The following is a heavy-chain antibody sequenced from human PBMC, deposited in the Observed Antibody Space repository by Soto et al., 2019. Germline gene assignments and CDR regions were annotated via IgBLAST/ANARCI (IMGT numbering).Heavy chain of an antibody. CDR2: ISGSGGST. Sequence: EVQLLESGGGLVQPGGSLRLSCAASGFTFSSYAMSWVRQAPGKGLEWVSAISGSGGSTYYADSVKGRFTISRDNSKNTRELQMNSLRAEEAAGYYCAKGRRYCSSTSCFVGSDYWGQGALVTVS. CDR1: GFTFSSYA. J-gene: IGHJ4*02. CDR3: AKGRRYCSSTSCFVGSDY. V-gene: IGHV3-23*01. D-gene: IGHD2-2*01.